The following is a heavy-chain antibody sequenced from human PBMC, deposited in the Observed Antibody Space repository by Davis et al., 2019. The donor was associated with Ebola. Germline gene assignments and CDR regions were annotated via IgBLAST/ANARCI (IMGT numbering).Heavy chain of an antibody. Sequence: MPSETLSLTCTVSGGSVSNYYWSWIRQPPGKGLEWIGYIYYRGSTNYNPSLKSRVTISVDTSKNQFSLKLSSVTAADTAVYYCASDRSSGYSSGWYDYWGQGTLVTVSS. V-gene: IGHV4-59*08. D-gene: IGHD6-19*01. CDR3: ASDRSSGYSSGWYDY. CDR1: GGSVSNYY. CDR2: IYYRGST. J-gene: IGHJ4*02.